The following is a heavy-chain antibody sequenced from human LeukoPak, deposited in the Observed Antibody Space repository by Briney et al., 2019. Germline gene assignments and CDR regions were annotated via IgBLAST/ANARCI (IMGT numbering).Heavy chain of an antibody. V-gene: IGHV4-39*07. D-gene: IGHD2-15*01. Sequence: SETLSLTCTVSGGSISSSSYYWGWIRQPPGKGLEWIGSIYYSGSTYYNPSLKSRVTISVDTSKNQFSLKLSSVTAADTAVYYCARELGYCSGGSCYSMDYWGQGTLVTVSS. CDR2: IYYSGST. CDR1: GGSISSSSYY. CDR3: ARELGYCSGGSCYSMDY. J-gene: IGHJ4*02.